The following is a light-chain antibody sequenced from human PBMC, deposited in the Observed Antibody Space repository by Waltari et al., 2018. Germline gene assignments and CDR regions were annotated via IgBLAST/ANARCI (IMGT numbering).Light chain of an antibody. J-gene: IGKJ2*01. Sequence: DVVLTQSPLSLPVTLGQSASISCSSSPSLVHSNGNTYLNWFHQRPGQSPRRLIYLVSNRDSGVPARFSGSGSDTDFTLKINRVEAEDVGIYYCLQGTHWPPHTFGQGTKVEI. CDR2: LVS. V-gene: IGKV2-30*02. CDR1: PSLVHSNGNTY. CDR3: LQGTHWPPHT.